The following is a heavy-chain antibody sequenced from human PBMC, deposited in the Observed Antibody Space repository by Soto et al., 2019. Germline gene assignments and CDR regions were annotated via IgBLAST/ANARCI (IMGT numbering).Heavy chain of an antibody. D-gene: IGHD3-9*01. Sequence: GGSLRLSCAASGFTFSSYAMSWVRQAPGKGLEWVSAISGSGGSTYYAESVKGRFTISRDNSKNTLYLQMNSLRAEDTAVYYCAKGAVLRYFDWLSEFLDYWGQGTPVTVSS. V-gene: IGHV3-23*01. CDR2: ISGSGGST. CDR3: AKGAVLRYFDWLSEFLDY. CDR1: GFTFSSYA. J-gene: IGHJ4*02.